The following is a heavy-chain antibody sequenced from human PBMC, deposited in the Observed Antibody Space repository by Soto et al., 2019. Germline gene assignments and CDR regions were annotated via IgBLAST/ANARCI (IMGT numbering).Heavy chain of an antibody. V-gene: IGHV1-18*04. CDR2: ISAYNGNT. Sequence: ASVKVSFKASGYTFTSYGISWVRQAPGQGLEWMGWISAYNGNTNYAQKLQGRVTMTTDTSTSTAYMELRSLRSDDTAVYYCARPLGYDPTRSRYYYYYGMDVWGQGTTVTVSS. D-gene: IGHD3-22*01. J-gene: IGHJ6*02. CDR1: GYTFTSYG. CDR3: ARPLGYDPTRSRYYYYYGMDV.